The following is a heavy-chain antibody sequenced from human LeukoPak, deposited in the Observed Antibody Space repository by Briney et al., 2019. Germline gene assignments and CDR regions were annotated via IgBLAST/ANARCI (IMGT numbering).Heavy chain of an antibody. Sequence: ASVKVSCKASGYTFIGYYMHWVRQAPEQGLEWMGGIIPIFGTANYAQKFQGRVTITADESTSTAYMELSSLRSEDTAVYYCAGTYDSSGYPRGYWFDPWGQGTLVTVSS. CDR2: IIPIFGTA. J-gene: IGHJ5*02. V-gene: IGHV1-69*13. D-gene: IGHD3-22*01. CDR3: AGTYDSSGYPRGYWFDP. CDR1: GYTFIGYY.